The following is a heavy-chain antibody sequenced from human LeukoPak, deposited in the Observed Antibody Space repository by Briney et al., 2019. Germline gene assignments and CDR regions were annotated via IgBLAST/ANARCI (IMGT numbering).Heavy chain of an antibody. V-gene: IGHV3-30*18. CDR3: AKGPLRGTAAAIDY. J-gene: IGHJ4*02. CDR2: ISYDGRNK. Sequence: GGSLRLSCAASGFTFSSYSMNWVRQAPGKGLEWVAVISYDGRNKHYPDSVKGRFTISRDISTDTLWLQMDSLRTEDTAVYYCAKGPLRGTAAAIDYWGQGTLVTVSS. D-gene: IGHD2-2*01. CDR1: GFTFSSYS.